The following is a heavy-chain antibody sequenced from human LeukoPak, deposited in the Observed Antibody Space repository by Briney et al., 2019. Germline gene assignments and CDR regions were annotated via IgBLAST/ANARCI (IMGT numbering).Heavy chain of an antibody. J-gene: IGHJ3*02. Sequence: SETLSLTCTVSGGSISSYYWSWIRQPPGKGLEWIGYIYYSGSTNYNPSLKSRVTISVDTSKNQFSLKLSSVTAADTAVYYCARDIHSGWQLDDAFDIWGQGTMVTVSS. CDR2: IYYSGST. CDR1: GGSISSYY. CDR3: ARDIHSGWQLDDAFDI. D-gene: IGHD6-19*01. V-gene: IGHV4-59*01.